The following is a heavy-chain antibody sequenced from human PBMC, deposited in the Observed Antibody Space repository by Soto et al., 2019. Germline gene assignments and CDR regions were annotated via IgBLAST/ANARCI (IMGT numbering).Heavy chain of an antibody. CDR2: IYYSGST. CDR1: GCSISSSSYD. D-gene: IGHD6-13*01. CDR3: ARHLHSSSWYDVYYYYGMDV. J-gene: IGHJ6*02. Sequence: PSETLSLTCTVSGCSISSSSYDWGWIRQPPGKGLEWIGSIYYSGSTYYNPSLKSRVTISVGTSKNQFSLKLSSVTAADTAVYYCARHLHSSSWYDVYYYYGMDVWGQGTTVTVSS. V-gene: IGHV4-39*01.